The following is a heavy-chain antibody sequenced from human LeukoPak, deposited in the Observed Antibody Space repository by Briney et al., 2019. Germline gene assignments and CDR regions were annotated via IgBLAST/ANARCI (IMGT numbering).Heavy chain of an antibody. CDR2: INHSGST. D-gene: IGHD5-18*01. J-gene: IGHJ6*02. Sequence: SETLSLTCAVYGGSFSGYYWSWIRQPPGKGLEWIGEINHSGSTNSNPSLKSRVTISVDTSKNQFSLKLSSVTAADTAVYYCARGRIQLWSQMYYYYGMDVWGQGTTVTVSS. CDR1: GGSFSGYY. CDR3: ARGRIQLWSQMYYYYGMDV. V-gene: IGHV4-34*01.